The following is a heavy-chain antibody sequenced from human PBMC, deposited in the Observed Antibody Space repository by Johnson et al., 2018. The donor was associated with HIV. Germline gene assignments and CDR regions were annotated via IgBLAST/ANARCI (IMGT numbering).Heavy chain of an antibody. CDR1: GFSFSSYG. D-gene: IGHD3-3*01. V-gene: IGHV3-30*18. J-gene: IGHJ3*02. Sequence: QVQLVESGGGLVQPGRSLRLSCAASGFSFSSYGMHWVRQAPGKGLEWVAVMSHDGSNKYYTDPVKGRFTISRDNSKNALYLQMHNLTTEDTAVDYCAKGYYDSPFGFDIWGQGTMVTVSS. CDR3: AKGYYDSPFGFDI. CDR2: MSHDGSNK.